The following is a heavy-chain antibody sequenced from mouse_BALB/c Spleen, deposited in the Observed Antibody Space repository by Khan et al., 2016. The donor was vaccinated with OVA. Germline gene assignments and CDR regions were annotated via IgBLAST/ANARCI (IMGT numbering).Heavy chain of an antibody. J-gene: IGHJ3*01. CDR1: GYTFTSYY. CDR2: INPNNGVT. D-gene: IGHD1-1*02. CDR3: TRSGWAAFAY. Sequence: QVQLQQPGAELVKPGASVKLSCKASGYTFTSYYMYWVKQRPGQGLEWIGGINPNNGVTDFNEKFKRKATLTVDKSSSTDYMQLSDLTSEDSAVYYCTRSGWAAFAYWGQGTLVTVSA. V-gene: IGHV1S81*02.